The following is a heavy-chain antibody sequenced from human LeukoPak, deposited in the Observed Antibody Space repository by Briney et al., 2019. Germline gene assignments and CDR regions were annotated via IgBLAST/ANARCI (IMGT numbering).Heavy chain of an antibody. V-gene: IGHV3-48*01. CDR1: GFTFSSYR. CDR2: ISSSSSTI. CDR3: ASEGGYSYGYLMDY. D-gene: IGHD5-18*01. J-gene: IGHJ4*02. Sequence: PGGSLRLSCAASGFTFSSYRMNWVRQAPGKGLEWVSYISSSSSTIYYADSVKGRFTISRDNAKNSLYLQVNSLRAEDTAVYYCASEGGYSYGYLMDYWGQGTLVTVSS.